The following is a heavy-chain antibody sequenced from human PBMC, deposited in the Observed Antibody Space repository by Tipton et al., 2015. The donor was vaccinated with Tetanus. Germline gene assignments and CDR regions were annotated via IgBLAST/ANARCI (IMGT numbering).Heavy chain of an antibody. CDR1: GFIFSSYG. D-gene: IGHD2-15*01. V-gene: IGHV3-33*01. J-gene: IGHJ4*02. CDR3: AREADCSGGSCFSGDFDT. CDR2: SWYDGTDK. Sequence: GAASGFIFSSYGIHWVRQAPGKGLEWLAVSWYDGTDKYYADSVKGRFTISRDNSKNTLYLQMNSLRAEDTALYYCAREADCSGGSCFSGDFDTWGQGTQVTVSS.